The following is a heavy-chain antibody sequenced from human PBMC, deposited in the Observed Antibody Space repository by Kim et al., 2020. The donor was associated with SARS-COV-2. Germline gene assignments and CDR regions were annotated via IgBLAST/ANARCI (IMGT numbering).Heavy chain of an antibody. CDR1: GYSISSGYY. CDR2: IYHSGST. J-gene: IGHJ6*01. CDR3: ARITVGEQHPLH. D-gene: IGHD6-13*01. V-gene: IGHV4-38-2*02. Sequence: SETLSLTCTVSGYSISSGYYWGWIRQPPGKGLEWIGSIYHSGSTYYNPSLKSRVTISVDTSKNQFSLKLSSVTAADTAVYYCARITVGEQHPLHWGQGT.